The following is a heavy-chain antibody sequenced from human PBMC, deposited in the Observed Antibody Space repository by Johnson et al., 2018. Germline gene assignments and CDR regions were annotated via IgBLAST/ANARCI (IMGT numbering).Heavy chain of an antibody. CDR3: ARESFSITAGNDGFDI. J-gene: IGHJ3*02. V-gene: IGHV4-59*11. CDR1: GVSLSLHQ. CDR2: TYESGGT. Sequence: QVQLQESGPGLVEPSETLSLICTVSGVSLSLHQWNWIRQPPGKGLEWIGVTYESGGTNYNPSLNSRVTISLGASKNQFSLKLSSVTAADTAVYYCARESFSITAGNDGFDIWGQGTMVTVSS. D-gene: IGHD6-13*01.